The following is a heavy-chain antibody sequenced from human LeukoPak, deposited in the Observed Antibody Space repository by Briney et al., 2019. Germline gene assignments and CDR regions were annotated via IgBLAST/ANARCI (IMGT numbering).Heavy chain of an antibody. Sequence: GESLKISCKGSGYSFTSYWIGWVRQMPGKGLEWMGIIYPGDSDTRYSPPFQGQVTISADKSISTAYLQWSSLKASDTAMYYCARDPYYYGSGSYHTFFDYWGQGTLVTVSS. CDR3: ARDPYYYGSGSYHTFFDY. CDR2: IYPGDSDT. CDR1: GYSFTSYW. V-gene: IGHV5-51*01. D-gene: IGHD3-10*01. J-gene: IGHJ4*02.